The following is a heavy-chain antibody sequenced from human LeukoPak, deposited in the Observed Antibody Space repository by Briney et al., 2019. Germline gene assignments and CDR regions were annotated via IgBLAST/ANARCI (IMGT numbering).Heavy chain of an antibody. Sequence: NYSWSWIRQAPGKGLEWVSYISSSGSTIYYADSVKGRFTISRDNAKNSLYLQMNSLRAEDTAVYYCARDSSGWSSYYYYGMDVWGQGTTVTVSS. V-gene: IGHV3-11*01. D-gene: IGHD6-19*01. CDR2: ISSSGSTI. J-gene: IGHJ6*02. CDR1: NYS. CDR3: ARDSSGWSSYYYYGMDV.